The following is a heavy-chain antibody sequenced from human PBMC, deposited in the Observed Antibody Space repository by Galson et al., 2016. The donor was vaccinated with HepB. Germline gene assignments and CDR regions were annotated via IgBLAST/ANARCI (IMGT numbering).Heavy chain of an antibody. J-gene: IGHJ6*03. Sequence: SLRLSCAASGFSFSSYWMHWVRQAPGKGLVWVSRINTDGSTISYVDSVKGRFTISRDNARDTLFLEMNSLRAEDTAVYFCARDQVTYGGSGQQGVWGKGTTVTVSS. D-gene: IGHD3-10*01. V-gene: IGHV3-74*01. CDR1: GFSFSSYW. CDR3: ARDQVTYGGSGQQGV. CDR2: INTDGSTI.